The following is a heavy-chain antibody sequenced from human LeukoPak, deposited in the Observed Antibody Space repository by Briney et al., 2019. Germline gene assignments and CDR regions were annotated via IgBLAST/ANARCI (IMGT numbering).Heavy chain of an antibody. CDR1: GYTFTNNG. CDR2: INPNSGET. V-gene: IGHV1-2*02. J-gene: IGHJ6*03. Sequence: ASVKVSCKASGYTFTNNGINGVRQAPGQGLEWMGWINPNSGETKFVQKFQGRFTMTRDTSISTAYMELSGLTSDDTAVYYCARVRENMDVWGKGTTVTVSS. CDR3: ARVRENMDV.